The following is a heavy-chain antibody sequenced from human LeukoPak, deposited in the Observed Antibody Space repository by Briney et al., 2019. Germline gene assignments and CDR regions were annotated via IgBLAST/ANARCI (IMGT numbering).Heavy chain of an antibody. Sequence: GGFLRLSCAASGFTFSNYWMSWVRQAPGKGLEWVANIKEDGSEKYYVDSVKGRFTISRDNARNSLYLQMNSLRAEDTAVYYCASGRQLGYWGQGTLVTVPS. V-gene: IGHV3-7*01. D-gene: IGHD6-13*01. CDR3: ASGRQLGY. CDR2: IKEDGSEK. J-gene: IGHJ4*02. CDR1: GFTFSNYW.